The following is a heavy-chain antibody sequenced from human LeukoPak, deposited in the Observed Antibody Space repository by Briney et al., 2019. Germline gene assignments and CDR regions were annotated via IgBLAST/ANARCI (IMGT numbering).Heavy chain of an antibody. CDR3: ARRLPHCDISDP. CDR2: MNPNSGNT. D-gene: IGHD3-9*01. J-gene: IGHJ5*02. V-gene: IGHV1-8*01. CDR1: GYTFTSYD. Sequence: ASVKVSCKASGYTFTSYDINWVRQATGQGLEWVGWMNPNSGNTGYAQKFQGRVTMTRNTSISTAYMELSSLRSEDTAVYYCARRLPHCDISDPWGQGTLATVSS.